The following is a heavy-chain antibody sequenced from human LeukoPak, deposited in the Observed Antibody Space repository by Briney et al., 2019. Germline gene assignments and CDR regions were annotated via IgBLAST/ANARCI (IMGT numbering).Heavy chain of an antibody. CDR1: GFTFSTYV. J-gene: IGHJ4*02. CDR3: ANNGGVAVAGSFDY. D-gene: IGHD6-19*01. CDR2: ISGSGGST. V-gene: IGHV3-23*01. Sequence: GGSLRLSCAASGFTFSTYVMNWFRQAPGKGLEWVSTISGSGGSTYYADSVKGRFTISRDNSKNTLYLQMNSLRAEDTAVYYCANNGGVAVAGSFDYWGQGTLVTVSS.